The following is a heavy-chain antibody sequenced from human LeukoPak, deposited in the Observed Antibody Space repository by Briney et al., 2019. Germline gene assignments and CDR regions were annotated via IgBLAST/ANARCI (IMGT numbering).Heavy chain of an antibody. D-gene: IGHD3-22*01. Sequence: ASVKVSCKASGYTFTGYHMHWVRQAPGQGLEWMGRINPNSGGTNYAQKFQGRVTMTRDTSISTAYMELSRLRSDDTAVYYCARDLGYYDSSGYPRDYWGQGTLVTVPS. CDR1: GYTFTGYH. V-gene: IGHV1-2*06. J-gene: IGHJ4*02. CDR2: INPNSGGT. CDR3: ARDLGYYDSSGYPRDY.